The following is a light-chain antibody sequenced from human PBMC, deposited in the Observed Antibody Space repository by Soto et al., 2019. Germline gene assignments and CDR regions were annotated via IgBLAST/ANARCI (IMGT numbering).Light chain of an antibody. CDR1: QNINIW. CDR2: KAS. Sequence: DIQMTQSPSTLSASVGDRVTITCRASQNINIWLAWYQQKPGTAPKLLIYKASSLESGVPSRFSGSGSGTEFTLTISSLQPDDFATYYCQQYNSYSPSTFGQGTKVEIK. V-gene: IGKV1-5*03. J-gene: IGKJ1*01. CDR3: QQYNSYSPST.